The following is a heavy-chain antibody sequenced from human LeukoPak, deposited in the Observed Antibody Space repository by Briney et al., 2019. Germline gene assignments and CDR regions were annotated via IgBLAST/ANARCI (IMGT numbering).Heavy chain of an antibody. Sequence: AGGSLRLSCAASGFTFYDYGMSWVRHAPGKGLEWVSGINWNGGSTGYADSVKGRFTISRDNAKNSLYLQMNSLRAEDTALYHCARDFGYDSSGYYYPGSDYWGQGTLVTVSS. J-gene: IGHJ4*02. CDR1: GFTFYDYG. CDR2: INWNGGST. V-gene: IGHV3-20*01. D-gene: IGHD3-22*01. CDR3: ARDFGYDSSGYYYPGSDY.